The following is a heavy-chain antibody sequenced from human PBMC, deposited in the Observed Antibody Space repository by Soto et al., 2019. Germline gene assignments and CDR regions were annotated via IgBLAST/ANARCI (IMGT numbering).Heavy chain of an antibody. Sequence: GGSLRLSCAASGFTFSSYGMHWVRQAPGKGLEWVSVIYSGGDTYHADSVKGRFTIARDNSKNTVYLQMNSLRTEDTAVYYCASNFVSVRYFNTHTFDILGQGTTFTVSS. CDR1: GFTFSSYG. CDR3: ASNFVSVRYFNTHTFDI. CDR2: IYSGGDT. D-gene: IGHD3-10*01. J-gene: IGHJ3*02. V-gene: IGHV3-NL1*01.